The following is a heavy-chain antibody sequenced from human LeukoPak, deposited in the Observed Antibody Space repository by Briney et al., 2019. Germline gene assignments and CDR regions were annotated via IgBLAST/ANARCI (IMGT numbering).Heavy chain of an antibody. J-gene: IGHJ3*02. D-gene: IGHD3-22*01. V-gene: IGHV4-4*09. CDR2: IYTSGST. Sequence: SDTLSLTCTVSGGSISSYYGSSIRQPPGKGLEWIGYIYTSGSTNYNPSLKSRVTISVDTSKNQFSMKLSSVTAADTAVYYCARITYYYDSSGFSVDAFDIWGQGTMVTVSS. CDR3: ARITYYYDSSGFSVDAFDI. CDR1: GGSISSYY.